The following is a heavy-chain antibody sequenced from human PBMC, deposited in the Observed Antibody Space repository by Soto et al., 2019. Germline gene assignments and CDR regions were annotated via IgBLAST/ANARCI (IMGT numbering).Heavy chain of an antibody. CDR3: ARVSYDSSGYHFFHY. CDR1: GGSISSTNW. CDR2: IYHTGNT. D-gene: IGHD3-22*01. V-gene: IGHV4-4*02. J-gene: IGHJ4*02. Sequence: SETLSLTCYVSGGSISSTNWWTWVRQPPGKGLEWIGEIYHTGNTNYNPSVRSRVTISVDTSNNEFSLKLRAVTAADTAVYYSARVSYDSSGYHFFHYWGQGTLVTVSS.